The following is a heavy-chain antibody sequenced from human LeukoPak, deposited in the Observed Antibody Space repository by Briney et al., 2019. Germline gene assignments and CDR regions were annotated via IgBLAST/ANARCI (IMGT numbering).Heavy chain of an antibody. V-gene: IGHV3-30*18. CDR1: GFTFNMYG. CDR2: ISFDGSNI. D-gene: IGHD2-15*01. Sequence: GGSLRLSCATSGFTFNMYGMHWVRQAPGKGLEWMAVISFDGSNIYYADSVKGRFTISRDNSKNTLFLQMNSLRLEDTAVYYCAKDREFCSGGSCYSEYFQHWGQGTLVTVSS. CDR3: AKDREFCSGGSCYSEYFQH. J-gene: IGHJ1*01.